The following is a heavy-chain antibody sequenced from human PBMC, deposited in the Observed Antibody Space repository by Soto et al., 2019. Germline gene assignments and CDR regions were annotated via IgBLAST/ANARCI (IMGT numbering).Heavy chain of an antibody. V-gene: IGHV4-31*03. D-gene: IGHD2-21*01. Sequence: SETLSLTCSVSGAALNSGNYYWSWIRQVPGKGLEWIGHIYVTGAVDYNPSLRDRITISQDTSERQFSLNLRLVTAADTAVYYCARLRIATNNYTCFDPGGRGTLVPVPQ. CDR2: IYVTGAV. J-gene: IGHJ5*02. CDR1: GAALNSGNYY. CDR3: ARLRIATNNYTCFDP.